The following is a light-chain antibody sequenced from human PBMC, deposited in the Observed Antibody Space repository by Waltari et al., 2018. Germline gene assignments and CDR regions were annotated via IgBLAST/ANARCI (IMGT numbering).Light chain of an antibody. V-gene: IGKV1-39*01. Sequence: DIQMSQSPSSLSASVGDRVTMTCRASQSIGGYLNWYQQKPGKAPILLIYAASSLQSGVPSRFSGSGSGTDFTLTISSLQPDDFAIYYCQQSYDTPPTFGQGTKLEIK. CDR2: AAS. CDR3: QQSYDTPPT. J-gene: IGKJ1*01. CDR1: QSIGGY.